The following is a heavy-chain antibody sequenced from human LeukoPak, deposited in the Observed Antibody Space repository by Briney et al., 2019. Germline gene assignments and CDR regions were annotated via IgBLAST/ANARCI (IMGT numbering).Heavy chain of an antibody. D-gene: IGHD5-24*01. V-gene: IGHV4-59*08. Sequence: SETLSLTCAVSGGSISNYYWTWIRQPPGKGLEWIGYMSYSGSTNYNPSLMSRVTISVDTSKNQFSLKLSSVTAADTAVYYCARLVWRDGYNYFDYWGQGTLVTVSS. CDR3: ARLVWRDGYNYFDY. J-gene: IGHJ4*02. CDR2: MSYSGST. CDR1: GGSISNYY.